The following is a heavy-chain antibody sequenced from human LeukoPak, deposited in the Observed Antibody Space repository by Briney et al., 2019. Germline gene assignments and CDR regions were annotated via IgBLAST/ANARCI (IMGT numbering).Heavy chain of an antibody. Sequence: GSLRLSCAASGVNFGSYGMHWVRQAPGKGLEWVAVIWYGGSSEQYADSVKGRFTISRDNSRDTLYLQMNSLRAEDTAVYYCAKDDNWRGSYNYYYMDVWGKGTSVTVSS. CDR2: IWYGGSSE. V-gene: IGHV3-33*06. CDR3: AKDDNWRGSYNYYYMDV. D-gene: IGHD3-3*01. CDR1: GVNFGSYG. J-gene: IGHJ6*03.